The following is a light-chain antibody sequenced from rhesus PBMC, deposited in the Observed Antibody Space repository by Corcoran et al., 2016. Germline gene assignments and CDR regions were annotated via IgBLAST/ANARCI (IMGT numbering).Light chain of an antibody. Sequence: DIQMTQSPSSLSASVGDRVTITCRASQGINDYLSWYQQKPGKAPKRLIYAASSLESGVPSRFSGSGSGTEFTLTLSSRQPEDFAAYYCLQGYSTPYSFGQGTKVEIK. CDR1: QGINDY. CDR3: LQGYSTPYS. V-gene: IGKV1-36*02. CDR2: AAS. J-gene: IGKJ2*01.